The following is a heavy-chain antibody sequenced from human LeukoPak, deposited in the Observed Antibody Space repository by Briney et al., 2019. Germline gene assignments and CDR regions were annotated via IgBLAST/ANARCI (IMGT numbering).Heavy chain of an antibody. J-gene: IGHJ4*02. CDR1: GFTYSSFA. CDR3: ARDRTPSGLRYFVWPTLDY. Sequence: GGSLRLSCSASGFTYSSFAMQWVPPAPGKGLEYVLAICSNGGSTYYANSVKGRFTISRDNSKNTLYLQMGSLRAEDMAVYYCARDRTPSGLRYFVWPTLDYWGQGTLVTVS. D-gene: IGHD3-9*01. V-gene: IGHV3-64*01. CDR2: ICSNGGST.